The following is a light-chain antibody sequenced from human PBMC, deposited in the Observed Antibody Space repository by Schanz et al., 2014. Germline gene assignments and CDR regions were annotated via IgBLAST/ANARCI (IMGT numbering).Light chain of an antibody. CDR2: DAS. V-gene: IGKV1-5*01. CDR3: QQYNSYWG. Sequence: DIQMTQSPSSLSASVGDRVTITCRASQSISTYVNWYQQKPGKAPKVLIYDASNLESGVPSRFSGSGSGTEFTLTISSLQPDDFATYYCQQYNSYWGFGQGTKVEIK. CDR1: QSISTY. J-gene: IGKJ1*01.